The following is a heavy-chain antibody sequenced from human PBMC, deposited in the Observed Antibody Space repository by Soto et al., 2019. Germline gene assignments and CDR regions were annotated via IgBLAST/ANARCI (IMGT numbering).Heavy chain of an antibody. CDR3: ARSDFRSGKFDY. J-gene: IGHJ4*02. V-gene: IGHV5-51*01. CDR2: IYPGDSDT. CDR1: GYRFSHYW. D-gene: IGHD3-3*01. Sequence: GESLKISCKASGYRFSHYWIAWVRHMPGKGLEWMGIIYPGDSDTRYSPSFQGQVTISADTSMYTAYLQWSSLKASDTAFYFCARSDFRSGKFDYWGRGTLVTVSS.